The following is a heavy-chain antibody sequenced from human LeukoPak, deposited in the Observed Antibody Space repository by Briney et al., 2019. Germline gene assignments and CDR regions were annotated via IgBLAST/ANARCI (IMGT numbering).Heavy chain of an antibody. J-gene: IGHJ4*02. CDR1: GYTFTAYY. V-gene: IGHV1-2*02. CDR3: ASTENCDY. CDR2: INPYSGGT. Sequence: ASVKVSCKASGYTFTAYYMHWVQQAPGQGLEWVGWINPYSGGTNYAQTFQGRVTMTRDTSISTAYMELSSLRSDDAAVYYCASTENCDYWGQGTLVTVSS.